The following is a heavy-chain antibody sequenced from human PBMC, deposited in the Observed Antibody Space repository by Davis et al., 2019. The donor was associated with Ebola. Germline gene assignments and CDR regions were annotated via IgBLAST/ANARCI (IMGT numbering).Heavy chain of an antibody. CDR1: GFTFSSYA. V-gene: IGHV3-30*04. CDR2: ISYDGNRK. CDR3: ARDRGWLAHDY. J-gene: IGHJ4*02. Sequence: GESLKISCAASGFTFSSYAMHWVRQAPGKGLEWVAVISYDGNRKYYADSVKGRFTISRDNSKNTLYLQMNSLRAEDTAVYYCARDRGWLAHDYWGRGTLVTVSS. D-gene: IGHD3-22*01.